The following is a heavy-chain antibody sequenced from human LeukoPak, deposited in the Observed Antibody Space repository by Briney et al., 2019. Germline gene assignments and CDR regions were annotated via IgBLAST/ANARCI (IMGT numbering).Heavy chain of an antibody. CDR1: GFTVSRSF. V-gene: IGHV3-53*01. CDR3: ARDSSSWYCDY. D-gene: IGHD6-13*01. Sequence: GGSLRLSCAASGFTVSRSFISWVRQAPGKGLEWVSVLYSGGSTYYADSVKGRFTISRDNSKNTLYLQMNSLRAEDTAIYYCARDSSSWYCDYWGQGTLVTVSS. CDR2: LYSGGST. J-gene: IGHJ4*02.